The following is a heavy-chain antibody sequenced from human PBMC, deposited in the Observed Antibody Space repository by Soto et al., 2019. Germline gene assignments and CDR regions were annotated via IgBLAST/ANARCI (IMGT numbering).Heavy chain of an antibody. CDR3: VRGDYGDYSHWFDP. D-gene: IGHD4-17*01. J-gene: IGHJ5*02. CDR2: TNPNSGNT. V-gene: IGHV1-8*01. CDR1: GYTFTKFD. Sequence: GASVKVSCKASGYTFTKFDINWVRQATGQGLEWMGWTNPNSGNTGYAQKFQGRVTMTRNTSITTAYMELSTLRSEDTAVYYCVRGDYGDYSHWFDPWGQGTLVTVSS.